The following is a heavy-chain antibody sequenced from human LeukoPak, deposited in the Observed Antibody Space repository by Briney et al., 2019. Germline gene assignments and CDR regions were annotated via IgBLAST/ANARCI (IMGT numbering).Heavy chain of an antibody. J-gene: IGHJ4*02. CDR1: GFTFSNYG. CDR3: ANGPHYNILTGFYKVRSHLDY. V-gene: IGHV3-30*02. D-gene: IGHD3-9*01. CDR2: IRYDGGKK. Sequence: GGSLRLSCAASGFTFSNYGMHWVRQAPGKGLEWVAFIRYDGGKKYYADSVKGRFTISRDNSKSTLYLQMNSLRAEDTAMYYCANGPHYNILTGFYKVRSHLDYWGQGTLVTVSS.